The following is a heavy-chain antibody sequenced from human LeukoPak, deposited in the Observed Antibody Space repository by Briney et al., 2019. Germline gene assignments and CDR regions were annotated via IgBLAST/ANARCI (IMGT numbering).Heavy chain of an antibody. Sequence: GGSLRLSCAGSGFIFNNYAMHWVRQPPGKGLEWVSGISWNSGSIDYADSVKGRFTISRDNAKNSLYLQMNSLRVEDTAFYYCAKADLGVVRYMDVWGQGTTVTVSS. D-gene: IGHD3-3*01. CDR2: ISWNSGSI. CDR1: GFIFNNYA. CDR3: AKADLGVVRYMDV. J-gene: IGHJ6*02. V-gene: IGHV3-9*01.